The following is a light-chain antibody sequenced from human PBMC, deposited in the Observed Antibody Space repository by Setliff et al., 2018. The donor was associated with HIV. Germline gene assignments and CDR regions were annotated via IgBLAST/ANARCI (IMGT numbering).Light chain of an antibody. CDR2: TTN. Sequence: QTVVTQETSVAVSLGGTVTVTCGLTSASVSSGYYPSWYQQTPGHPPRTPIYTTNSRCAGVPDRFSGSILGDKAALTITGARADDEADYYCVLYMGSGISVFGGGTKVTVL. J-gene: IGLJ2*01. V-gene: IGLV8-61*01. CDR3: VLYMGSGISV. CDR1: SASVSSGYY.